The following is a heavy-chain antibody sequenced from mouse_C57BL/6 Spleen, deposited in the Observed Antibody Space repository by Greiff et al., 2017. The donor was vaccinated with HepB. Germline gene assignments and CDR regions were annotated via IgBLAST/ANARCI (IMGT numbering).Heavy chain of an antibody. D-gene: IGHD1-1*01. Sequence: QVQLQQPGAELVRPGSSVKLSCKASGYTFTSYWMHWVKQRPIQGLEWIGNIDPSDSETHYNQKFKDKATLTVEKSSSTAYMQLSSLTSEDSAVYYCARHYYGSSPDYWGQGTTLTVSS. CDR3: ARHYYGSSPDY. J-gene: IGHJ2*01. CDR2: IDPSDSET. V-gene: IGHV1-52*01. CDR1: GYTFTSYW.